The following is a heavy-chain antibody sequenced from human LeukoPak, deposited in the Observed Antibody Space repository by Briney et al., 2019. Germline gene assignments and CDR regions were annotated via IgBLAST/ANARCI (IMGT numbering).Heavy chain of an antibody. Sequence: PGGSLRLSCAASGFTFSSYSMNWVRQAPGKGLEWVSSISSSSYIYYADSVKGRFTISRDNAKNSLYLQMNSLRAEDTAVYYCARDVGLLWFGELWGQGTLVTVSS. V-gene: IGHV3-21*01. CDR1: GFTFSSYS. J-gene: IGHJ4*02. CDR3: ARDVGLLWFGEL. D-gene: IGHD3-10*01. CDR2: ISSSSYI.